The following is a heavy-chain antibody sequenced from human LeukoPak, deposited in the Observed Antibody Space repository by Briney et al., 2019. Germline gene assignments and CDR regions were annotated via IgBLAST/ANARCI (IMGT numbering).Heavy chain of an antibody. CDR2: INPSGGST. Sequence: ASVKVSCKASGYTFTSYYMHWVRQAPGQGLEWMGIINPSGGSTSYAQKFQGRVTMTRDTSTSTVYMELSSLRSEDTAVYYCARASLGYSSGPNWFDPWGQGTLVTVSS. CDR1: GYTFTSYY. V-gene: IGHV1-46*01. D-gene: IGHD6-19*01. CDR3: ARASLGYSSGPNWFDP. J-gene: IGHJ5*02.